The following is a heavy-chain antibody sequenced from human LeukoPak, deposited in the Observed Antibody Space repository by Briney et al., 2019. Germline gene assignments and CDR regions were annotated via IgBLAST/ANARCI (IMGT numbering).Heavy chain of an antibody. Sequence: SSETLSLTCTVAGDSISGFYWSWIRQTPGKGLEWIGNINYSGSTTYNPSLKSRATIYMSKNHFSLTMSSVTAADTAVYYCAKARHGSNISGYRESFDYWGQGTLVTVSS. V-gene: IGHV4-59*01. D-gene: IGHD6-25*01. CDR1: GDSISGFY. CDR2: INYSGST. J-gene: IGHJ4*02. CDR3: AKARHGSNISGYRESFDY.